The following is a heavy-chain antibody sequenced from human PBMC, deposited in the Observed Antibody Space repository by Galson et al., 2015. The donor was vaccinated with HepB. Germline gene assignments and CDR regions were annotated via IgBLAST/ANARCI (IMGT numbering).Heavy chain of an antibody. V-gene: IGHV3-48*01. CDR3: TRASRGYSGYADDPTMSVDY. CDR1: GFTFSSYS. Sequence: SLRLSCAASGFTFSSYSMNWVRQAPGKGLEWVSYISSSSSTIYYADSVKGRFTISRDNAKNSLYLQMNSLRAEDTAVYYCTRASRGYSGYADDPTMSVDYWGQGTL. D-gene: IGHD5-12*01. J-gene: IGHJ4*02. CDR2: ISSSSSTI.